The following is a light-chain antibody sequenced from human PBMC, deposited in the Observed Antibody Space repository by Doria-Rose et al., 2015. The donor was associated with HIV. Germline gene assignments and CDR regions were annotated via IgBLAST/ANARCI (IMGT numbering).Light chain of an antibody. J-gene: IGKJ4*01. V-gene: IGKV1-39*01. CDR3: QQSYSTPLT. Sequence: DIRMTQSPSSLSASVGDRVTITCRASQSTGSFLNWYQQKPGNAPKLLIYAASSVQNGVPSRFSGSGSGTDFTLTISSLQPEDFATYFCQQSYSTPLTFGGGTKVEIK. CDR2: AAS. CDR1: QSTGSF.